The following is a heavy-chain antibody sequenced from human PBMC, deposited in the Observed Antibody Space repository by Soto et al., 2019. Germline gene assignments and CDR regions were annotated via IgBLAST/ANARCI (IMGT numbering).Heavy chain of an antibody. Sequence: ASVKVSCKASGYTFTSYGISWVRQAPGQGLEWMGWISAYNGNTNYAQKLQGRVTMTTDTSTSTAYMELRSLRSDDTAVYYCARIPLSPDTAKDWYFDLWGRGTLVTVSS. V-gene: IGHV1-18*01. CDR3: ARIPLSPDTAKDWYFDL. CDR2: ISAYNGNT. J-gene: IGHJ2*01. CDR1: GYTFTSYG. D-gene: IGHD5-18*01.